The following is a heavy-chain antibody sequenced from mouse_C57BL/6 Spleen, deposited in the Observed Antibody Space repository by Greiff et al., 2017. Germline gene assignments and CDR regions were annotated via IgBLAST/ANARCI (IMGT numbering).Heavy chain of an antibody. CDR2: ILPGSGCT. Sequence: VQLQQSGAELMKPGASVKLSCKATGYTFTGYWIEWVKQRPGHGLEWIGEILPGSGCTNYNEKFKGKATFTADTSSNTAYMQLSSLTTEDSAIYYCARGDAQAWFAYWGQGTLVTVSA. CDR1: GYTFTGYW. J-gene: IGHJ3*01. CDR3: ARGDAQAWFAY. V-gene: IGHV1-9*01.